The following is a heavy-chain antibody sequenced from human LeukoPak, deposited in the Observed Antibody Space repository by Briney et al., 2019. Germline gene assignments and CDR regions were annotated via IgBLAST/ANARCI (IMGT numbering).Heavy chain of an antibody. CDR3: AGMLSGELPQKEYYFDY. CDR1: GGTFSSYA. Sequence: ASVNVSCKASGGTFSSYAISWVRQAPGQGLEWMGGIIPIFGTANYAQKFQGRVTITADESTSTAYMELSSLRSEDTAVYYCAGMLSGELPQKEYYFDYWGQGTLVTVSS. V-gene: IGHV1-69*13. D-gene: IGHD1-26*01. J-gene: IGHJ4*02. CDR2: IIPIFGTA.